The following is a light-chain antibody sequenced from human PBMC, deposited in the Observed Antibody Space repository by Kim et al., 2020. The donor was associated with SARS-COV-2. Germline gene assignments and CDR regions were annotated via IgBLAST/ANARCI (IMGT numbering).Light chain of an antibody. CDR1: SGSIASNY. J-gene: IGLJ2*01. Sequence: TVTISCTRSSGSIASNYVQWYQQRPGSFPTTVIYEDNQRPSGVPDRFSGSIDSSSNSASLTISGLKTEDEADYYCQSYDSSNQGVVFGGGTQLTVL. CDR2: EDN. CDR3: QSYDSSNQGVV. V-gene: IGLV6-57*01.